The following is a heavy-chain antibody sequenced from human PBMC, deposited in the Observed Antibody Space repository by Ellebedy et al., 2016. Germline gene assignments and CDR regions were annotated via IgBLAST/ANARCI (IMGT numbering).Heavy chain of an antibody. V-gene: IGHV3-13*01. CDR3: ARGPEDYDSSGLDYMDV. Sequence: GGSLRLSXAASGFTFSSYDMHWVRQATGKGLEWVSAIGTAGDTYYPGSVKGRFTISRENAKNSLYLQMNSLRAGDTAVYYCARGPEDYDSSGLDYMDVWGKGTTVTVSS. CDR2: IGTAGDT. D-gene: IGHD3-22*01. J-gene: IGHJ6*03. CDR1: GFTFSSYD.